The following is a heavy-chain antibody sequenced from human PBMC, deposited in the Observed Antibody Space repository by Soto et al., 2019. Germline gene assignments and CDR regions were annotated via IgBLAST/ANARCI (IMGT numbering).Heavy chain of an antibody. J-gene: IGHJ6*02. CDR1: GFTFSSNW. D-gene: IGHD2-15*01. CDR3: ARDPGYCSGGSCYFSACRMDV. Sequence: PGGSLRLSCAASGFTFSSNWMSWVRQAPGKXLEWVANIKQDGSEKYYVDSVKGRFTISRDNAKNSLYLQMNSLRAEDTAVYYCARDPGYCSGGSCYFSACRMDVWGQGTTVTVSS. CDR2: IKQDGSEK. V-gene: IGHV3-7*03.